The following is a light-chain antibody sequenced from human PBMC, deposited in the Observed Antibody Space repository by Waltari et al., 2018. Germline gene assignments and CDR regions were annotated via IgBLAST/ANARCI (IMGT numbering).Light chain of an antibody. Sequence: QSVLTQPPSASGTPGQRVTISCSGSSSNIGSNYVYWYQQLPGTAPKPRISRNNQRPPGAPDRCSGAKSGTSASLAISGLRSEDEADYYCATWDDSLSGAVFGGGTQLTVL. CDR1: SSNIGSNY. J-gene: IGLJ7*01. V-gene: IGLV1-47*01. CDR2: RNN. CDR3: ATWDDSLSGAV.